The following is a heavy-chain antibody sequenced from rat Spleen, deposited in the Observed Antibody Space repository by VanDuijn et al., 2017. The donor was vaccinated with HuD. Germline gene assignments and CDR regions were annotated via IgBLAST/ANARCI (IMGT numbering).Heavy chain of an antibody. CDR3: ARHGYNSYFDY. D-gene: IGHD1-9*01. Sequence: VQVVESGGGLVHPKESLNLSCAASGFTFSNAAVYWVRQAPGKGLECIARIRTKSNYYATHYADSVKGRFTISRDDSKSTLYLQMDSLRSGDTATYYCARHGYNSYFDYWGQGVMVTVSS. J-gene: IGHJ2*01. V-gene: IGHV10-5*01. CDR1: GFTFSNAA. CDR2: IRTKSNYYAT.